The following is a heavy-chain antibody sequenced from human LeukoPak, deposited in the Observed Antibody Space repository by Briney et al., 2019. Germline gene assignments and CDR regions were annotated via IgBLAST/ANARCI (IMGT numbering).Heavy chain of an antibody. V-gene: IGHV3-21*06. CDR2: ISGSSRYI. CDR1: GIPFSNYS. D-gene: IGHD3-22*01. CDR3: ARVNSALVVSSEGSWAGSLGFDH. J-gene: IGHJ4*02. Sequence: GGSLGLSCAASGIPFSNYSLTWVRQAPGKGLVWVSSISGSSRYIHYSDSVRGRFSISRDNAKNSVYLQMDSLTADDTAVYYCARVNSALVVSSEGSWAGSLGFDHWGQGILVIVSS.